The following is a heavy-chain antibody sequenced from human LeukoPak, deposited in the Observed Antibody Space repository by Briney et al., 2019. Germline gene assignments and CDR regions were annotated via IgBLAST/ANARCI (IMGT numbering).Heavy chain of an antibody. V-gene: IGHV1-18*01. Sequence: ASVKVSCKASGYTFTSYGISWVRQAPGQGLEWMGWISGYNGNRNYAQKFQGRVTLTTDTSTSTAYMELSGPTSDDTAVFYCARGTGAPNYFDYWGQGTLVAVSS. CDR3: ARGTGAPNYFDY. CDR1: GYTFTSYG. D-gene: IGHD7-27*01. CDR2: ISGYNGNR. J-gene: IGHJ4*02.